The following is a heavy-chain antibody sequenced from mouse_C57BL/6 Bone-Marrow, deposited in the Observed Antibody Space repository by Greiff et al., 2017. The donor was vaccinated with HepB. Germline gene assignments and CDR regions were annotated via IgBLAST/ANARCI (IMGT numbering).Heavy chain of an antibody. CDR2: ISSGSSTI. Sequence: EVNVVESGGGLVKPGGSLKLSCAASGFTFSDYGMHWVRQAPEKGLEWVAYISSGSSTIYYADTVKGRFTISRDNAKNTLFLQMTSLRSEDTAMYYCARGGYGNYPFAYWGQGTLVTVSA. D-gene: IGHD2-10*02. CDR3: ARGGYGNYPFAY. J-gene: IGHJ3*01. V-gene: IGHV5-17*01. CDR1: GFTFSDYG.